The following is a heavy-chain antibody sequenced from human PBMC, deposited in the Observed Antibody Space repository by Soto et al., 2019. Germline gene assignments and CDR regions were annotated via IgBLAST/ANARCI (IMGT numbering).Heavy chain of an antibody. J-gene: IGHJ4*02. Sequence: EVQLLESGGGLLQPGGSLRLSCAASGLTFSSHAMTWVRQAPGKGLQWVSTISDSGDSTYYADSVKGRFTISRDNSKNTLYLHMNSLRAEDTDVYYCAKVGWIGGQGTLVTVSS. CDR2: ISDSGDST. CDR1: GLTFSSHA. V-gene: IGHV3-23*01. CDR3: AKVGWI. D-gene: IGHD5-12*01.